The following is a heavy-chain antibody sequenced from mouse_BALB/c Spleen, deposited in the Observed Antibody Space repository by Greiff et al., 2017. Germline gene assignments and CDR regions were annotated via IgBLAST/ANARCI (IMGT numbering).Heavy chain of an antibody. CDR2: IWAGGST. Sequence: VQVVESGPGLVAPSQSLSITCTVSGFSLTSYGVHWVRQPPGKGLEWLGVIWAGGSTNYNSALMSRLSISKDNSKSQVFLKMNSLQTDDTAMYYCARGLGDGYYGYAMDYWGQGTSVTVSS. D-gene: IGHD2-3*01. V-gene: IGHV2-9*02. CDR3: ARGLGDGYYGYAMDY. CDR1: GFSLTSYG. J-gene: IGHJ4*01.